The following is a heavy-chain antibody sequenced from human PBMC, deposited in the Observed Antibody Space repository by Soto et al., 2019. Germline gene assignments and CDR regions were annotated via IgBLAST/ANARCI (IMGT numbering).Heavy chain of an antibody. CDR1: GFSFSRYG. J-gene: IGHJ4*02. CDR2: IWYDGSNQ. V-gene: IGHV3-33*01. CDR3: ARDNEWLPYY. Sequence: GGSLRLSCAASGFSFSRYGIHWVRQTPGKGLEWVAVIWYDGSNQYYADFVKGRFTISRDNSKNMAFLQMSSLRAEDTAVYYCARDNEWLPYYWGQGTLVTVSS. D-gene: IGHD3-3*01.